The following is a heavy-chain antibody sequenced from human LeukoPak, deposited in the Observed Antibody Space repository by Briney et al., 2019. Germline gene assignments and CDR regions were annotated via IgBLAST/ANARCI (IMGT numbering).Heavy chain of an antibody. CDR2: IIPILGIA. D-gene: IGHD3-22*01. CDR3: ARANYDSSGYYYGY. J-gene: IGHJ4*02. CDR1: GGTFSSYA. Sequence: SVKVSCKASGGTFSSYAISWVRQAPGRGLEWMGRIIPILGIANYAQKFQGRVTITADKSTSTAYMELSSLRSEDTAVYYCARANYDSSGYYYGYWGQGTLVTVSS. V-gene: IGHV1-69*04.